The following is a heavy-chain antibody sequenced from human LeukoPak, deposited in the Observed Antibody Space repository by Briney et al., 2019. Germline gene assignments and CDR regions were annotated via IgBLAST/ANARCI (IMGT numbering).Heavy chain of an antibody. Sequence: GGSLRLSCAASGFIFRNYAMSWVRQAPGKGLEWVSAITGSGDTTYYADSVKGRFTISRDNSKNTLYVEMNTLRAEDTAVYYCAKWGDYDILTGYYVSDFWGQGTQVTVSS. J-gene: IGHJ4*02. V-gene: IGHV3-23*01. CDR1: GFIFRNYA. D-gene: IGHD3-9*01. CDR3: AKWGDYDILTGYYVSDF. CDR2: ITGSGDTT.